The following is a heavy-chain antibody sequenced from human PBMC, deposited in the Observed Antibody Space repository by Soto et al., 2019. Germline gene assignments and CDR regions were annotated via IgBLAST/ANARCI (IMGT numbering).Heavy chain of an antibody. CDR1: GGSISSRD. Sequence: LSLTCTVSGGSISSRDSYWGWIRQAPGKGLEWVAVISYDGSNKYYADSVKGRFTISRDNSKNTLYLQMNSLRAEDTAVYYCARATAGYNWFDPWGQGTLVTVSS. CDR3: ARATAGYNWFDP. CDR2: ISYDGSNK. V-gene: IGHV3-30-3*01. D-gene: IGHD6-13*01. J-gene: IGHJ5*02.